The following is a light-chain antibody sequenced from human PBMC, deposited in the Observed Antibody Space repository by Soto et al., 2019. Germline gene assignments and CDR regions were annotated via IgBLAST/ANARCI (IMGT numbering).Light chain of an antibody. J-gene: IGLJ3*02. CDR3: ATWDDSLNGWV. CDR2: SNN. CDR1: SSDIGSNT. Sequence: QSVLTQPPSASGTPGQRVTISCSGSSSDIGSNTVNWYQQLPRTAPKLLIYSNNQRPSGVPARFSGSKSGTSASLAISGLQSEDEADYYCATWDDSLNGWVFGGGTKLTVL. V-gene: IGLV1-44*01.